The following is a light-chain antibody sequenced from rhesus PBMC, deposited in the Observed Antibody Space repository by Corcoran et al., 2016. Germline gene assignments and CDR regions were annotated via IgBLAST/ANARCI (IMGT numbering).Light chain of an antibody. J-gene: IGKJ3*01. CDR1: QGINHY. Sequence: DIQMTQSPSSLPAPVGDRVTITCRASQGINHYRSWYQQKPGKAPKSLIYYASSLETGVPSRFSGSGYWTASTLTIRRLQPDDLETYHCQQYTNSPFTFRPGTNLSI. V-gene: IGKV1-66*01. CDR2: YAS. CDR3: QQYTNSPFT.